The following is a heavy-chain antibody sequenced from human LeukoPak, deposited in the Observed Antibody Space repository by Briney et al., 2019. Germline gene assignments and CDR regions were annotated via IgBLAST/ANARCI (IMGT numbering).Heavy chain of an antibody. V-gene: IGHV1-24*01. D-gene: IGHD1-26*01. CDR2: IDPTNYDM. CDR1: GNTLTELS. J-gene: IGHJ4*02. Sequence: ASVKVSCQVSGNTLTELSLHWVRQTPGKGLDCMGGIDPTNYDMIYAQKFQGRVTMTEDTSTYTAYMELSSLRSDDTAVYYCATGGVWDLLNFWGQGPLVTVSS. CDR3: ATGGVWDLLNF.